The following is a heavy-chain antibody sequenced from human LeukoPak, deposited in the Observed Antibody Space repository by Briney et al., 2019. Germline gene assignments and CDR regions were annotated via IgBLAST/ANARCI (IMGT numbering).Heavy chain of an antibody. V-gene: IGHV3-7*01. CDR3: AKQLSSNAN. J-gene: IGHJ4*02. D-gene: IGHD5-18*01. CDR1: GFTFSAYS. CDR2: TNQDGSEK. Sequence: PGGSLRLSCAASGFTFSAYSMSWVRQAPGKGLEWVANTNQDGSEKYYADSVKGRFTISRDNAKNSLYLQMNGLRAEDTAAYYCAKQLSSNANWGQGTLVTVSS.